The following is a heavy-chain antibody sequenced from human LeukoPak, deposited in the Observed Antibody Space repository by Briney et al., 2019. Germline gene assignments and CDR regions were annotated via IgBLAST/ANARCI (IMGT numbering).Heavy chain of an antibody. J-gene: IGHJ4*02. D-gene: IGHD6-13*01. Sequence: GRSLRLSCAASGFTFSSYGMHWVRQAPGKGLEWVAVISCDGSNKYYADSVKGRFTISRDNSKNTLYLQMNSLRAEDTAVYYCGRASSSWSNYFDYWGQGTLVTVSS. CDR1: GFTFSSYG. CDR3: GRASSSWSNYFDY. V-gene: IGHV3-30*03. CDR2: ISCDGSNK.